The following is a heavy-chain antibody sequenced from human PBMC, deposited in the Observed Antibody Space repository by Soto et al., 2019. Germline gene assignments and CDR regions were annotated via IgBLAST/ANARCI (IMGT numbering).Heavy chain of an antibody. Sequence: QVQLVQSGAEVKKPGASVKVSCKASGYTFTRYGISWVRQAPGQGLEWMGWISVYNGNTNYAQKLQGRVTMTTDTSTSTVYMELRSLRSDDTAVYYCVRLSSSYYYFYYWGQGTLVTVSS. J-gene: IGHJ4*02. CDR3: VRLSSSYYYFYY. D-gene: IGHD6-13*01. V-gene: IGHV1-18*01. CDR1: GYTFTRYG. CDR2: ISVYNGNT.